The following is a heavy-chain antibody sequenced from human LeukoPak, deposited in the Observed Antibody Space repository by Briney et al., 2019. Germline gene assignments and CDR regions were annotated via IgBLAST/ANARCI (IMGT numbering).Heavy chain of an antibody. V-gene: IGHV1-2*02. CDR1: GYTFTGYY. CDR3: ARGRPDIVVVPAAALDY. D-gene: IGHD2-2*01. CDR2: INPNSGGT. J-gene: IGHJ4*02. Sequence: ASVKVSCKASGYTFTGYYMHWVRQAPGQGLEWMGWINPNSGGTNYAQKFQGRVTMTRDTSISTAYMELSRLRSDDTAVYYCARGRPDIVVVPAAALDYWGQGTLVTVSS.